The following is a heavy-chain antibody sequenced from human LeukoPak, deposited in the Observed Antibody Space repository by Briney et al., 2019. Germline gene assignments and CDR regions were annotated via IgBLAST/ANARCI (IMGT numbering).Heavy chain of an antibody. CDR3: ARGRYCSSTSCYNWFDP. CDR1: GGSFSGYY. J-gene: IGHJ5*02. V-gene: IGHV4-34*01. CDR2: INHSGST. Sequence: SETLSLTCAVYGGSFSGYYWGWIRQPPGKGLEWIGEINHSGSTNYNPSLKSRVTISVDTSKNQFSLKLSSVTAADTAVYYCARGRYCSSTSCYNWFDPWGQGTLVTASS. D-gene: IGHD2-2*01.